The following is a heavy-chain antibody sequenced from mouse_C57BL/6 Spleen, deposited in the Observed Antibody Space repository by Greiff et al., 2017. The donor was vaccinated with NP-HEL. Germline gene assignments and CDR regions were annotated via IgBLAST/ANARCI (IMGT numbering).Heavy chain of an antibody. V-gene: IGHV5-9-1*02. CDR3: TRGDYDYDGYAMDY. Sequence: EVKLQESGEGLVKPGGSLKLSCAASGFTFSSYAMSWVRQTPEKRLEWVAYISSGGDYIYYADTVKGRFTISRDNARNTLYLQMSSLKSEDTAMYYCTRGDYDYDGYAMDYWGQGTSVTVSS. CDR2: ISSGGDYI. D-gene: IGHD2-4*01. CDR1: GFTFSSYA. J-gene: IGHJ4*01.